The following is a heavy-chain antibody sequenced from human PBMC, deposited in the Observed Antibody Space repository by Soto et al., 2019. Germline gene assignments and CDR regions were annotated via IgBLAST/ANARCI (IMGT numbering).Heavy chain of an antibody. CDR3: ARAWDGGMGEGHFRGMDV. D-gene: IGHD2-15*01. Sequence: QVQLQESGPGLVKPSETLSLTCTVSGGSVSSGSYYWSWIRQPPGKGLEWIGYIYYSGSTNYNPPLKSRVTISVDTSKNQFALKLSSVTAADTAVYYCARAWDGGMGEGHFRGMDVWGQGTTVTVSS. CDR1: GGSVSSGSYY. CDR2: IYYSGST. V-gene: IGHV4-61*01. J-gene: IGHJ6*02.